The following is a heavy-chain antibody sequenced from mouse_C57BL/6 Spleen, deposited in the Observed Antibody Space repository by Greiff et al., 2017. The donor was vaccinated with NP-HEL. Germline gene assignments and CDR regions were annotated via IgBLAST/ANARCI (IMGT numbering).Heavy chain of an antibody. J-gene: IGHJ3*01. CDR2: ISSGSSTI. CDR3: AKTSYPAWVAY. V-gene: IGHV5-17*01. D-gene: IGHD2-10*01. CDR1: GFTFSDYG. Sequence: EVQLVESGGGLVKPGGSLKLSCAASGFTFSDYGMHWVRQAPEKGLEWVAYISSGSSTIYYADTVKGRFTISRDNAKNTLFLQMTSLRSEDTAMYYCAKTSYPAWVAYWGQGTRVTVSA.